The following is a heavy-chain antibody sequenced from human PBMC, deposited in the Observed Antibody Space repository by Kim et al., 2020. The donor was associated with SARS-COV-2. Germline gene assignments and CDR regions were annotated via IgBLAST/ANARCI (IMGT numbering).Heavy chain of an antibody. J-gene: IGHJ4*02. V-gene: IGHV3-15*05. D-gene: IGHD5-12*01. Sequence: TTDYAAPVKGRFTIARDDSNTTLSLQMNSLKTEDTALYYCTTGSYDGCDYWGQGTLVTVSS. CDR2: TT. CDR3: TTGSYDGCDY.